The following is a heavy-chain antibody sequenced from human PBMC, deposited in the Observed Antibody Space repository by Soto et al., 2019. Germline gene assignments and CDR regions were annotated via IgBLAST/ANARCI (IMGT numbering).Heavy chain of an antibody. CDR2: INANGGST. V-gene: IGHV3-64D*09. J-gene: IGHJ4*03. CDR1: GFRFNSFA. Sequence: PGGSLRLSCSTSGFRFNSFAIYWVRHAPGRGLEYVSAINANGGSTYFADSVNGRFSISRDASRNNVFLEMISLRPEDTAGYHCAKGRCGEYYSDEVDNWGQGTMVTVSS. CDR3: AKGRCGEYYSDEVDN. D-gene: IGHD2-21*01.